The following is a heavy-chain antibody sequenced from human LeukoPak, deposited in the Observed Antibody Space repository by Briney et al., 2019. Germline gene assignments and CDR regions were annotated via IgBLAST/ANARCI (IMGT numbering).Heavy chain of an antibody. CDR2: IYHSGST. V-gene: IGHV4-38-2*02. Sequence: SETLSLTCTVSGYSISSGYYWGWIRQPPGKRLEWIGSIYHSGSTYYNASLKSRVTISVDTSKNQFSLKLSSVTAADTAVYYCARERSGYSLFDYWGQGTLVTVSS. D-gene: IGHD3-22*01. CDR3: ARERSGYSLFDY. CDR1: GYSISSGYY. J-gene: IGHJ4*02.